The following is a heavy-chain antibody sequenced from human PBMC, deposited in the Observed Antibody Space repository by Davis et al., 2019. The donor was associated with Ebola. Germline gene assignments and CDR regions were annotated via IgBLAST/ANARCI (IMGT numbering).Heavy chain of an antibody. CDR2: IDPSDSHP. D-gene: IGHD3-22*01. V-gene: IGHV5-10-1*01. J-gene: IGHJ4*02. Sequence: GESLKISCKGSGYTFSSYWISWVRQMPGKGLEWMGRIDPSDSHPIYGPSFQGHVTISADKSISTAYLQWNSLRASDTAMYYCARLDYYDTSGYYKPLFYWGLGTLVTVSS. CDR1: GYTFSSYW. CDR3: ARLDYYDTSGYYKPLFY.